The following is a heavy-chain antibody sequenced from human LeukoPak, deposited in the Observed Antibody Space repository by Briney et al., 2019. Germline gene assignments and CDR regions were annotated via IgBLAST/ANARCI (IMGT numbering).Heavy chain of an antibody. J-gene: IGHJ4*02. Sequence: PGRSLRLSRAASGFTFSSYAMSWVRQAPGEGLEWVSAISGNGGSTYYAVTVKGRFTISRDKSNKKLYLHMNSLRAEDTAVYYCAKGHQPYSSSWYYDYWGKGVLVTASS. CDR3: AKGHQPYSSSWYYDY. V-gene: IGHV3-23*01. CDR2: ISGNGGST. D-gene: IGHD6-13*01. CDR1: GFTFSSYA.